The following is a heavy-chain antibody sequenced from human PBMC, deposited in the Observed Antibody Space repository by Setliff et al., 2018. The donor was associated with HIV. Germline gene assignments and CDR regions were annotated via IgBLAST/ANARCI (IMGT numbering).Heavy chain of an antibody. Sequence: PGGSLRLSCAASGFTFSSHTMNWVRQAPGKGLEWISYISGSGSTIYYADSVKGRFTISRDNAKNSLYLQMHSLRAEDTAVYYCARESYYDSSGYYVPLDYWGQGTLVTVSS. D-gene: IGHD3-22*01. CDR3: ARESYYDSSGYYVPLDY. CDR2: ISGSGSTI. J-gene: IGHJ4*02. CDR1: GFTFSSHT. V-gene: IGHV3-48*01.